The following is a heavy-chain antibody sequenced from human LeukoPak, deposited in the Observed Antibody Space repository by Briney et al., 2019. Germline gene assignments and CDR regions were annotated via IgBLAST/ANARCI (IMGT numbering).Heavy chain of an antibody. D-gene: IGHD1-1*01. CDR1: GYTFTDYY. J-gene: IGHJ4*02. CDR2: INPNTGGT. V-gene: IGHV1-2*02. Sequence: ASVKVSCKTSGYTFTDYYLHWVRQAPGQGLECMGWINPNTGGTNYPQKFQGRVTMTRDTSISAAYMELPSLRSDDTAVYYCARDLGGTTGAPWYYFDNWAREPWSPSPQ. CDR3: ARDLGGTTGAPWYYFDN.